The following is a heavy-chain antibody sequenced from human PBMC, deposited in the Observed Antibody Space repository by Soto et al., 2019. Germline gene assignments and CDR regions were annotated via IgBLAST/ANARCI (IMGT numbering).Heavy chain of an antibody. Sequence: ASVKVSCKASGYTFTGYYMHWVRQAPGQGLEWMGWINPNSGGTNYAQKFQGRVTMTRDTSIGTAYMELSRLRSDDTAVYYCARVTYYYDSSGYQDWFDPWGQGTLVTVSS. V-gene: IGHV1-2*02. J-gene: IGHJ5*02. CDR3: ARVTYYYDSSGYQDWFDP. CDR1: GYTFTGYY. CDR2: INPNSGGT. D-gene: IGHD3-22*01.